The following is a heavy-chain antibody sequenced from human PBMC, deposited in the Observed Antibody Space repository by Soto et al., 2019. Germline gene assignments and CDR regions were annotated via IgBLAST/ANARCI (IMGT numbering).Heavy chain of an antibody. CDR1: GGSFSGYY. D-gene: IGHD4-17*01. Sequence: SETLSLTYAVYGGSFSGYYWSWIRQPPGKGLEWIGEINHSGSTNYNPSLKSRVTISVDTSKNQFSLKLSSVTAADTAVYYCGRGMTVTTQPLDYWGQGTLVTVSS. CDR2: INHSGST. J-gene: IGHJ4*02. CDR3: GRGMTVTTQPLDY. V-gene: IGHV4-34*01.